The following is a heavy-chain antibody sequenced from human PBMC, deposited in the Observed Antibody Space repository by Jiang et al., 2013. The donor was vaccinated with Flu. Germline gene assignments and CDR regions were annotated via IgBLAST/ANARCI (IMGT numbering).Heavy chain of an antibody. CDR2: INHRGET. J-gene: IGHJ1*01. Sequence: LLKPSETLSLTCTVFGESLSGFYWGWIRQTPGKGLEWIGEINHRGETNYNPSLKSRVTTSLDASKNQFSLELTSVTAADAAVYYCSSRAHYYDGSAYYLWGQGTLVSVSS. CDR3: SSRAHYYDGSAYYL. D-gene: IGHD3-22*01. CDR1: GESLSGFY. V-gene: IGHV4-34*01.